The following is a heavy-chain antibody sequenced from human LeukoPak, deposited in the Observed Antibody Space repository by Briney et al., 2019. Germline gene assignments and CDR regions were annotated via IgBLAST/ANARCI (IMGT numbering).Heavy chain of an antibody. CDR3: AKPTQSKVGATPTYYYYMDV. D-gene: IGHD1-26*01. CDR2: IRYDGSNK. J-gene: IGHJ6*03. Sequence: GGSLRLSCAASGFTFSSYGMHWVRQAPGKGLEWVAFIRYDGSNKYYADSVKGRFTISRDNSKNTLYLQMNSLRAEDTAVYYCAKPTQSKVGATPTYYYYMDVWGKGTTVTISS. V-gene: IGHV3-30*02. CDR1: GFTFSSYG.